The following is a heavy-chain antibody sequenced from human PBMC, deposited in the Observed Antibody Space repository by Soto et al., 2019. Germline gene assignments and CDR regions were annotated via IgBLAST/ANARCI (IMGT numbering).Heavy chain of an antibody. Sequence: QVQLVQSGAEVKKPGASVKVSCKASGYTFVSYEINWVRQATGQGPEWMGWMNPNSGNTGYAQKFQGRVTMTTNTSISTAHMELSSLRSDDTAVYSCARGDGYIFDYWGQGTLITVSS. V-gene: IGHV1-8*01. J-gene: IGHJ4*02. CDR1: GYTFVSYE. D-gene: IGHD5-12*01. CDR3: ARGDGYIFDY. CDR2: MNPNSGNT.